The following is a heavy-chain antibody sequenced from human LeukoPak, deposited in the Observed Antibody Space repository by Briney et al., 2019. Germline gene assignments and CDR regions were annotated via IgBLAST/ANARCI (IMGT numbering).Heavy chain of an antibody. CDR3: VRTYDENPLGWFDL. D-gene: IGHD5-12*01. Sequence: GGSLRLSCSASGTAFRTYAMHWVRQPPGKGLYYVSAISINGGSTYYADSVRGRFTISRDNSKETLYLQMSSLRPDDTAVYYCVRTYDENPLGWFDLWGQGTVVTVSA. CDR2: ISINGGST. J-gene: IGHJ5*02. CDR1: GTAFRTYA. V-gene: IGHV3-64D*06.